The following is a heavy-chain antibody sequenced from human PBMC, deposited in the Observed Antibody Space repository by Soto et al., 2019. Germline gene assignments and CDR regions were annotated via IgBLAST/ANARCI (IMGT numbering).Heavy chain of an antibody. J-gene: IGHJ6*02. CDR2: IDYSVSA. V-gene: IGHV4-31*03. Sequence: PSETPSLTCTVAGSSISSGVYYWSWIRQHPGKGLEWIGYIDYSVSAYYNPSLKSRVTISVDTSKNQFSLKLSSVTAADTAVYYCARDLEGSERYDILTGYYRYGMDVWGQGTTVTLSS. CDR3: ARDLEGSERYDILTGYYRYGMDV. CDR1: GSSISSGVYY. D-gene: IGHD3-9*01.